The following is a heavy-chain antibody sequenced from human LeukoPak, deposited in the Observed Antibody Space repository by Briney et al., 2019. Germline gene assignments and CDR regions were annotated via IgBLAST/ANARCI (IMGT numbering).Heavy chain of an antibody. CDR2: ISNDGSTK. J-gene: IGHJ4*02. CDR3: ATVYGSGSYCRD. D-gene: IGHD3-10*01. V-gene: IGHV3-30*03. CDR1: GFSFKMYG. Sequence: GRSLRLSCVGSGFSFKMYGMHWVRQAPGKGLEWVAGISNDGSTKDYSGSVKGRFTISRDNSKNSIHLQMNSLRAEDTAVYYCATVYGSGSYCRDWGQGTLVTVSS.